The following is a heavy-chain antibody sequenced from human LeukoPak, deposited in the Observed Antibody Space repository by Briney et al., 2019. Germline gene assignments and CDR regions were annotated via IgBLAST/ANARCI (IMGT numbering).Heavy chain of an antibody. CDR2: IHSADSNT. Sequence: GESLKISCKDSGYSFTNYWIGWVRQMPGKGLEWMGIIHSADSNTKYSPSFQGQVTISADKSISTAYLQWSGLKASDTAMYYCARHARDSIPDYWGQGTLVTVSS. J-gene: IGHJ4*02. CDR3: ARHARDSIPDY. CDR1: GYSFTNYW. D-gene: IGHD4-11*01. V-gene: IGHV5-51*01.